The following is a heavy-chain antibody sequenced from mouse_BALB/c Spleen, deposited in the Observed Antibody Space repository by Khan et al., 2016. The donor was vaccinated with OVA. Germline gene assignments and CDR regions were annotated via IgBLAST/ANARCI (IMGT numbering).Heavy chain of an antibody. CDR2: INPRSSYT. J-gene: IGHJ4*01. CDR1: GYTFTSNT. D-gene: IGHD2-14*01. Sequence: VELVESGAELARPGASVKMSCKASGYTFTSNTMHWVKQRPGQGLEWIGYINPRSSYTNYNQKFKNKATSTADKSSSTAYMQLSSLTSEDSAVYYCARRTTGYAMDFWGQGTSVTVSS. V-gene: IGHV1-4*01. CDR3: ARRTTGYAMDF.